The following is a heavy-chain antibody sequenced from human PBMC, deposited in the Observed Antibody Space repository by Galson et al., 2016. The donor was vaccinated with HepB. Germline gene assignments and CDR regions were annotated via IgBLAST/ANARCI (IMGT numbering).Heavy chain of an antibody. CDR2: ISAYNGHP. Sequence: SVKVSCKGSGYTFTSYGISWVRQAPGQGLEWMGWISAYNGHPNYAHKFQGRVIMTTDTSTSTAYMELRSLRSDDTDVSYCARDSDDSNYWDGFDIWGHGTMVTVSS. V-gene: IGHV1-18*01. CDR3: ARDSDDSNYWDGFDI. CDR1: GYTFTSYG. D-gene: IGHD3-22*01. J-gene: IGHJ3*02.